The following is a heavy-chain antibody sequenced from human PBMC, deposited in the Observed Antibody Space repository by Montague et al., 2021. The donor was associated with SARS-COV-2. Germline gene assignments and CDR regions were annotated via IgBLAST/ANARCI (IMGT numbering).Heavy chain of an antibody. V-gene: IGHV4-38-2*02. Sequence: SETLSLTCTVFGYSISSGYFWAWLRQPPGKGLEWIGSIYHAGYIHYNPSLKSRVSISIDTSRNQISLRVTDVAAADTAVYYCARAPCVGDRNSLAIWFDPWGQGTLVSVSS. CDR3: ARAPCVGDRNSLAIWFDP. D-gene: IGHD2-21*02. J-gene: IGHJ5*02. CDR2: IYHAGYI. CDR1: GYSISSGYF.